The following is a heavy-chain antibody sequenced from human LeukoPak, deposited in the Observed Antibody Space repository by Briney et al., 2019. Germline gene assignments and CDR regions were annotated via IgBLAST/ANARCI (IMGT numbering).Heavy chain of an antibody. CDR3: AKEGYYYYMDG. Sequence: GGSLRLSCAASGFIFSGYAMSWVRQAPGKGLEWVSSISGSGGSTYYAGSVKGRFTISRDNSKNRLYLQMNSLRVDDTAVYYCAKEGYYYYMDGWGKGTTVTVSS. CDR2: ISGSGGST. D-gene: IGHD6-13*01. CDR1: GFIFSGYA. J-gene: IGHJ6*03. V-gene: IGHV3-23*01.